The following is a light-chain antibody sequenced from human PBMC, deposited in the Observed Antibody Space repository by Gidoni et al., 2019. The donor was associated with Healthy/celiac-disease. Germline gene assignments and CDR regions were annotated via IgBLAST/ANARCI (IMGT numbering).Light chain of an antibody. CDR1: QSVSSN. J-gene: IGKJ5*01. CDR2: GAS. CDR3: QQYNNWPIT. Sequence: EIVMTQSPATLSVSPGERATLSCRARQSVSSNLAWYQQKPGQAPRLLISGASTRATGIPARFSGSGSATEFTLTISSLQSEYFAVYYCQQYNNWPITFGQGTRLEIK. V-gene: IGKV3-15*01.